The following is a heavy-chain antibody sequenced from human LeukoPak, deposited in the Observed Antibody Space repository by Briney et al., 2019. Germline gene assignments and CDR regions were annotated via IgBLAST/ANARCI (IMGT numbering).Heavy chain of an antibody. D-gene: IGHD5-18*01. Sequence: GRSLRLSCAASGFTFSSYAMHWVRQAPGKGLEWVAVISYDGSNKYYADSVKGRFTISRDNSKNTLYLQMNSLRSEDTAVYYCARTGAYVDTAMVNFDYWGQGTLVTVSS. CDR2: ISYDGSNK. V-gene: IGHV3-30*04. J-gene: IGHJ4*02. CDR3: ARTGAYVDTAMVNFDY. CDR1: GFTFSSYA.